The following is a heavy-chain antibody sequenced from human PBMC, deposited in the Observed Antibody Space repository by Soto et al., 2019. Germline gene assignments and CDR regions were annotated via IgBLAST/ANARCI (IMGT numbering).Heavy chain of an antibody. Sequence: PGESLKISCKGSGYSFTSYWISWVRQMPGKGLEWMGRIDPSDSYTNYSPSFQGHVTISAGKSISTAYLQWSSLKASDTAMYYCAAGIAALDVGSYYYYGMDVWGQGTTVTVSS. CDR1: GYSFTSYW. D-gene: IGHD6-6*01. V-gene: IGHV5-10-1*01. J-gene: IGHJ6*02. CDR2: IDPSDSYT. CDR3: AAGIAALDVGSYYYYGMDV.